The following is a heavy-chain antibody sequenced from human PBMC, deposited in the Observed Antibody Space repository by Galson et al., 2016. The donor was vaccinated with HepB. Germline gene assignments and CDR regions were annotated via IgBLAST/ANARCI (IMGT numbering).Heavy chain of an antibody. V-gene: IGHV3-7*01. CDR3: ARDLTPSFDSGTYYDAFDI. J-gene: IGHJ3*02. CDR1: GFTFSSYW. D-gene: IGHD5-12*01. CDR2: IRRDATQK. Sequence: SLRLSCAASGFTFSSYWMTWVRQTPGQGLEWVANIRRDATQKNYVDSVKGRFTISRDNAKNSLFLQMNGLRAEDTAVYYCARDLTPSFDSGTYYDAFDIWGQGTMVTVSS.